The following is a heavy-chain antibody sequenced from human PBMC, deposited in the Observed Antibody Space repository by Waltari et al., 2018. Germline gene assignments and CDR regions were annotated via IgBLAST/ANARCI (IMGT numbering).Heavy chain of an antibody. V-gene: IGHV3-13*01. CDR2: MGNAGDR. Sequence: EVQLVESGGGLVQPGGSLRLSCAASGFTFSSYDMHWVRQATGKGLEWVAGMGNAGDRYDLGSVKGRITITRENAKNSLYLQMNSRRAGETAMYYCARATTYAFDIWGQGTMVTVSS. CDR3: ARATTYAFDI. CDR1: GFTFSSYD. J-gene: IGHJ3*02.